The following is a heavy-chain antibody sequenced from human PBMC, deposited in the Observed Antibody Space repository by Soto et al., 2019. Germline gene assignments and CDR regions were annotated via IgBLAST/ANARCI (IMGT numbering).Heavy chain of an antibody. Sequence: ETLSLTCTVSGGSISSYYWSWIRQPPGKGLEWIGYIYYSGSTNYNPSLKSRVTISVDTSKNQFSLKLSSVTAADTAVYYCARVGGEQQLGLFFNDYWGQGTLVTVSS. V-gene: IGHV4-59*01. CDR3: ARVGGEQQLGLFFNDY. D-gene: IGHD6-13*01. CDR1: GGSISSYY. CDR2: IYYSGST. J-gene: IGHJ4*02.